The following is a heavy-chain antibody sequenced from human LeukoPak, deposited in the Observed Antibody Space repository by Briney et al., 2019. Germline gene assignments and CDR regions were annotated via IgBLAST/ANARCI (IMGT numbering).Heavy chain of an antibody. CDR1: GGSFSGYY. J-gene: IGHJ4*02. CDR3: ARAYYYDRSGYRPLSVLYPRPFDY. Sequence: SETLSLTCAVYGGSFSGYYWSWIRQPPGKGLEWIVEVNHSGRTAYNPSPKSRVTISLDTSKNQSSLNLSSVTAADTAVYYCARAYYYDRSGYRPLSVLYPRPFDYWGQGTLVTVSS. D-gene: IGHD3-22*01. V-gene: IGHV4-34*01. CDR2: VNHSGRT.